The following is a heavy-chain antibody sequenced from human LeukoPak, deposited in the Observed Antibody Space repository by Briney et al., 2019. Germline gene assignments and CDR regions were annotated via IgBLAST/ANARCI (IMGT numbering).Heavy chain of an antibody. Sequence: ASVTLSFKASGYTFTGYYMHWVRQAPGQGLEWMGWINPNSDGTNYAQKFQGRVTMTRDTSISTAYMELSRLRSDDTAVYYCARPRMSAFDIWGQGTMVSVSS. CDR3: ARPRMSAFDI. CDR1: GYTFTGYY. CDR2: INPNSDGT. V-gene: IGHV1-2*02. J-gene: IGHJ3*02.